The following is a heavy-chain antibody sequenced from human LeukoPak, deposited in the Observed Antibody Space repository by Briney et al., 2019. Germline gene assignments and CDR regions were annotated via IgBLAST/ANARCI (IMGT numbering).Heavy chain of an antibody. D-gene: IGHD6-6*01. J-gene: IGHJ3*02. V-gene: IGHV4-34*01. Sequence: SETLSLTCAVYGGSFSGYYWSWIRQPPGEGLEWIGEINHSGSTNYNPSLKSRVTISVDTSKNQFSLKLSSVTAADTAVYYCARGGQLVDSFHAFDIWGQGTMVTVSS. CDR2: INHSGST. CDR3: ARGGQLVDSFHAFDI. CDR1: GGSFSGYY.